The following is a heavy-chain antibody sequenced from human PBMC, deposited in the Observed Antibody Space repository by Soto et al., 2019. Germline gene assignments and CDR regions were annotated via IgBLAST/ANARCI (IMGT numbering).Heavy chain of an antibody. D-gene: IGHD3-3*02. CDR1: GGAFRTNA. CDR3: ARDKDRLQLGGNYYYIMDV. J-gene: IGHJ6*02. Sequence: QVQLVQSGAEVKKPGSSVKISCKASGGAFRTNAFSWVRQAPGQGLEWMGGVIPIFPTPDYAQKFQGRVTIPADAFTTTTYMELSSLRSEDAAMYYCARDKDRLQLGGNYYYIMDVWGQGTMVTVS. V-gene: IGHV1-69*12. CDR2: VIPIFPTP.